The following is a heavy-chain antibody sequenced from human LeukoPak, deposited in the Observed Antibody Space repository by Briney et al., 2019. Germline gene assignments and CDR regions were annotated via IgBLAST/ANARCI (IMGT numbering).Heavy chain of an antibody. Sequence: GGSLRLSCAASGFTFNSYTMHWVRQAPGKGLEWVAVILSYDGSNKYYADSVKGRFTISRDNSKNTLYLQMDSLRAEDTAVYYCARGGGFRDGYNSFDYWGQGTLVTVSS. CDR1: GFTFNSYT. CDR2: ILSYDGSNK. J-gene: IGHJ4*02. V-gene: IGHV3-30*04. CDR3: ARGGGFRDGYNSFDY. D-gene: IGHD5-24*01.